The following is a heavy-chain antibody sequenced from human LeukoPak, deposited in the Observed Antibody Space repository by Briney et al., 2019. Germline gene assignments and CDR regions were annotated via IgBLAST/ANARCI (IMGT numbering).Heavy chain of an antibody. Sequence: GGSLRLSCAASGFTFNNAWMNWVRQAPGKGLEWVGRIKSKTDGGTIDYAAPVKGRFTISRDDSNNRLYLQMNSLKIEDTAVYYCATEVMYITPVADYWGQGTLVTVSS. V-gene: IGHV3-15*01. D-gene: IGHD3-16*01. CDR3: ATEVMYITPVADY. CDR1: GFTFNNAW. CDR2: IKSKTDGGTI. J-gene: IGHJ4*02.